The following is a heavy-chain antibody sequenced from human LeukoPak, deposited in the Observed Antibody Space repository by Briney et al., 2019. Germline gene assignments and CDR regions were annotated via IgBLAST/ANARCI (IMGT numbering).Heavy chain of an antibody. J-gene: IGHJ4*02. V-gene: IGHV3-30*02. CDR1: GFTFRTYG. CDR3: AKDYYGSGSLFDH. CDR2: MRYDGSNE. Sequence: GGSLRLSCAASGFTFRTYGMHWVRQAPGKGLEWVAFMRYDGSNEYYADSVKGRFTISRDNSKNTLYLQMNSLRAEDTAVYYCAKDYYGSGSLFDHWGQGTLVTVSS. D-gene: IGHD3-10*01.